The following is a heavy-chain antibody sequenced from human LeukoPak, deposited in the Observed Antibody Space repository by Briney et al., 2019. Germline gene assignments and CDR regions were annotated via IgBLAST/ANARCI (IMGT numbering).Heavy chain of an antibody. Sequence: GEALQISCKGSGCGFTSYWIGWGRRMPGKGVEGMGIIYPGDSETRYSPSFQGQVTISADKSISTAYLQWSSLKASDTAVYYCARRATIVTPGDYWGQGTLVTVSS. V-gene: IGHV5-51*01. CDR2: IYPGDSET. J-gene: IGHJ4*02. D-gene: IGHD4-23*01. CDR1: GCGFTSYW. CDR3: ARRATIVTPGDY.